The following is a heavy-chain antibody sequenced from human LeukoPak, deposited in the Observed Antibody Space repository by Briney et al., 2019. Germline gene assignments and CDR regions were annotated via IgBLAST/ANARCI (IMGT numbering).Heavy chain of an antibody. J-gene: IGHJ5*02. CDR1: GFTFSSYW. Sequence: GGSLRLSCAASGFTFSSYWMSWVRQAPGKGLEWVANIKQEGSEKYYVDSVKGRFTISRDNAKNSLYLQMNSLRAEDTAVYYCAREPRSRYYYGSGAGWFDPWGQGTLVTVSS. D-gene: IGHD3-10*01. CDR3: AREPRSRYYYGSGAGWFDP. CDR2: IKQEGSEK. V-gene: IGHV3-7*01.